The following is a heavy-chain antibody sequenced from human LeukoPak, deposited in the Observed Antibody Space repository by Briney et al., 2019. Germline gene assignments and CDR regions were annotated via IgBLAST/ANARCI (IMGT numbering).Heavy chain of an antibody. V-gene: IGHV4-59*12. D-gene: IGHD3/OR15-3a*01. J-gene: IGHJ4*02. Sequence: SETLSLTCTVSGGSISSYYWSWIRQPPGKGLEWIGYIYYSGSTNYNPSLKSRVTISVDTSKNQFSLKLSSVTAADTAVYYCARVGLDWGSIDYWGQGTLVTVSS. CDR2: IYYSGST. CDR3: ARVGLDWGSIDY. CDR1: GGSISSYY.